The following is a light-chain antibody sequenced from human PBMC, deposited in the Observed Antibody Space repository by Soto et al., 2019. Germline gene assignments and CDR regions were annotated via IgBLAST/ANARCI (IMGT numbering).Light chain of an antibody. CDR2: AAS. CDR3: QPAKILPPP. V-gene: IGKV1-12*01. Sequence: DIQMTQSPSSVSASVGDRVTITCRASQGISSWLAWYQQRPGKAPKLLISAASSLQSGVPSRFKGSGFGTDFTLTISSLQPEDFSTYYWQPAKILPPPFGGGGKVDLK. CDR1: QGISSW. J-gene: IGKJ4*01.